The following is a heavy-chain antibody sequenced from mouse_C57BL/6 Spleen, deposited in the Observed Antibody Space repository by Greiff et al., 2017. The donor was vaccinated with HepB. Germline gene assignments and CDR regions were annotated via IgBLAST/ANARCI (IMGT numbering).Heavy chain of an antibody. J-gene: IGHJ2*01. CDR2: IYPGDGDT. V-gene: IGHV1-80*01. CDR1: GYAFSSYW. Sequence: QVQLQQSGAELVKPGASVKISCKASGYAFSSYWMNWVKQRPGKGLEWIGQIYPGDGDTNYNGKFKGKATLTADKSSSTAYMQLSSLTSEDSAVYFCARQRAQATGGYFDYWGQGTTLTVSS. CDR3: ARQRAQATGGYFDY. D-gene: IGHD3-2*02.